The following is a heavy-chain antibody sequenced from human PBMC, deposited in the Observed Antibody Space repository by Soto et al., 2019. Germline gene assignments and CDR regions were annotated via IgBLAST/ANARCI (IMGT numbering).Heavy chain of an antibody. CDR2: IWYDGSND. D-gene: IGHD3-10*01. J-gene: IGHJ5*02. CDR1: RFTFNKYG. Sequence: QVQLVESGGGVVQPGRSLRLSCEGSRFTFNKYGMHWVRQAPGKGLEWVAIIWYDGSNDFYADSVKGRFTISKDNSKNKVYLEMDSLRVEDTGIYYCARAGVENWLDPWGQGTLVTVSS. V-gene: IGHV3-33*01. CDR3: ARAGVENWLDP.